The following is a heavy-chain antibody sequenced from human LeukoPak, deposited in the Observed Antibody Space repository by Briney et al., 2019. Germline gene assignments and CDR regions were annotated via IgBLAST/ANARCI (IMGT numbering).Heavy chain of an antibody. CDR1: GFTVSSNY. D-gene: IGHD2-15*01. CDR2: ISGSGGST. Sequence: GGSLRLSCAASGFTVSSNYMSWVRQAPGKGLEWVSAISGSGGSTYYADFVKGRFTISRDNSKNTLYLQMNSLRAEDTAVYYCAKDSCSGGSCYQPGNWFDPWGQGTLVTVSS. J-gene: IGHJ5*02. CDR3: AKDSCSGGSCYQPGNWFDP. V-gene: IGHV3-23*01.